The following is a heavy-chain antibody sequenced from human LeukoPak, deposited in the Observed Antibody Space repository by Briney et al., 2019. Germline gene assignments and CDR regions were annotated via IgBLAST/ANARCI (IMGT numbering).Heavy chain of an antibody. D-gene: IGHD6-19*01. CDR1: GGSPSSYY. CDR2: IYYSGST. J-gene: IGHJ4*02. V-gene: IGHV4-59*01. CDR3: ARTVAGRNPFDY. Sequence: PSETLSLTCTVSGGSPSSYYWSWIRQPPGKGLEWIGYIYYSGSTNYNPSLKSRVTISVDTSKNQFSLKLSSVTAADTAVYYCARTVAGRNPFDYWGQGTLVTVSS.